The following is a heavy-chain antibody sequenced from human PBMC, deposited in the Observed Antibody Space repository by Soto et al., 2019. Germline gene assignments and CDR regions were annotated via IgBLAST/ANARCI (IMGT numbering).Heavy chain of an antibody. CDR2: TFYRSKWYY. D-gene: IGHD1-26*01. J-gene: IGHJ6*02. Sequence: PSQTLPLTCAISGDSVSSTSAAWNWIRRSPSRGLEWLGRTFYRSKWYYDYAVSVKSRITINPDTSKNQFSLQLNSVTPEDTAVYYCSRRLKLGADYYGMDVWGQGSTVTVSS. CDR1: GDSVSSTSAA. V-gene: IGHV6-1*01. CDR3: SRRLKLGADYYGMDV.